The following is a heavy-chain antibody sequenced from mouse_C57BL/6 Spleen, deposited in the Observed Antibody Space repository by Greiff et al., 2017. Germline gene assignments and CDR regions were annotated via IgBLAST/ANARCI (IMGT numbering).Heavy chain of an antibody. V-gene: IGHV3-6*01. CDR1: GYSITSGYY. D-gene: IGHD2-3*01. CDR2: ISYDGSN. Sequence: EVQRVESGPGLVKPSQSLSLTCSVTGYSITSGYYWNWIRQFPGNKLEWMGYISYDGSNNYNPSLKNRISITRDTSKNQFFLKLNSVTTEDTATYYCARGGDGYSPYYFDYWGQGTTLTVSS. CDR3: ARGGDGYSPYYFDY. J-gene: IGHJ2*01.